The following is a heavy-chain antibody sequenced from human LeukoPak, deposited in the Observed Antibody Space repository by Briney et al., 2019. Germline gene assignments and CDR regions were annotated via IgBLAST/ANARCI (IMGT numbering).Heavy chain of an antibody. CDR2: ISGSDGTS. CDR3: AKSLGVGGYTRYKGFDQ. D-gene: IGHD3-16*02. Sequence: GGSLRLSCAASGFSFNSFAMNWVRQAPGKGLEWVSSISGSDGTSHYADFVKGRFTISRDNSKNTLYLQMSSLRAEDTAAYYCAKSLGVGGYTRYKGFDQWGQGTLV. J-gene: IGHJ4*02. CDR1: GFSFNSFA. V-gene: IGHV3-23*01.